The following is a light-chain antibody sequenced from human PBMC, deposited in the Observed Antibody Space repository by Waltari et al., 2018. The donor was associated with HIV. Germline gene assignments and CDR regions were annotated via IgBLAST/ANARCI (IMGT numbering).Light chain of an antibody. CDR3: WSYAGSTPYVL. CDR2: EGT. V-gene: IGLV2-23*01. CDR1: SSDLGSHNL. Sequence: QSALTQPASVSGSPGQSITISCTGTSSDLGSHNLVSWYQQHPGKAPYLIIYEGTKRPLGMSNVFSGSKSGNTASLTISGLQADDEADDFCWSYAGSTPYVLLGGGTKLTVL. J-gene: IGLJ2*01.